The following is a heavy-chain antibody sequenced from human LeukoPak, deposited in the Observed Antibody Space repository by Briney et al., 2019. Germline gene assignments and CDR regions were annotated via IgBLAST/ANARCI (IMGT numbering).Heavy chain of an antibody. D-gene: IGHD3-9*01. J-gene: IGHJ4*02. CDR2: ISSSSSSI. Sequence: GGSLRLSCAASGFTFSDYSMSWVRQAPGKGLEWVSIISSSSSSIFYADSVKGRFTISRDNAKNSLYLQMNSLRAEDTAVYYCAKNDWSSSFYFDYWGQGTLVTVSS. CDR1: GFTFSDYS. V-gene: IGHV3-21*01. CDR3: AKNDWSSSFYFDY.